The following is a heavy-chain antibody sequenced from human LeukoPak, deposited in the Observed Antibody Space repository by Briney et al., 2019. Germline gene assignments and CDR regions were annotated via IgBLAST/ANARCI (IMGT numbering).Heavy chain of an antibody. CDR3: ARDTTVASGMQY. CDR1: GGSISTFS. Sequence: SETLSLTCTVSGGSISTFSWSWIRQFPGKGLEWFGSIYIKSTNYNPTLKSRVAISVDTPKNQFTLSLDSVTTADTAVYYCARDTTVASGMQYWGQGTLVTVSS. CDR2: IYIKST. J-gene: IGHJ4*02. D-gene: IGHD6-19*01. V-gene: IGHV4-59*01.